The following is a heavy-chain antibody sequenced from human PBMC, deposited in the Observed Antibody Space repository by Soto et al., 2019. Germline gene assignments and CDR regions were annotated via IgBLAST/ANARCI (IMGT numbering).Heavy chain of an antibody. CDR1: GGSIGSSSYF. J-gene: IGHJ5*02. Sequence: QLQLQESGPGLVKPSETLSLTCSVSGGSIGSSSYFWGWIRQPPGKGLEWIGSIYYSGSTYYNPSLKSRVTVSVDTSKNQFSLKLSPVTAADTAVYYCARHPSDFWFDPWGQGTLVTVSS. D-gene: IGHD2-21*02. CDR3: ARHPSDFWFDP. V-gene: IGHV4-39*01. CDR2: IYYSGST.